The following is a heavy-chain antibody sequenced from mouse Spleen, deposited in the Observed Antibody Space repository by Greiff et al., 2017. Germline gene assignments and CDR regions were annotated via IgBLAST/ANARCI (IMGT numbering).Heavy chain of an antibody. D-gene: IGHD3-3*01. CDR3: ARWLGPDWYFDV. J-gene: IGHJ1*03. CDR2: INPGSGGT. V-gene: IGHV1-54*01. Sequence: VQLQQSGAELVRPGTSVKVSCKASGYAFTNYLIEWVKQRPGQGLEWIGVINPGSGGTNYNEKFKGKATLTADKSSSTAYMQLSSLTSEDSAVYFCARWLGPDWYFDVWGTGTTVTVSS. CDR1: GYAFTNYL.